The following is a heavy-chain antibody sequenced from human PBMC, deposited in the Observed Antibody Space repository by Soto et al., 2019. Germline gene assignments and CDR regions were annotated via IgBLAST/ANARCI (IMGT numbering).Heavy chain of an antibody. CDR1: GGTFSSYA. Sequence: QVQLVQSGAEVKKPGSSVKVSCKASGGTFSSYAISWVRQAPGQGLEWMGGIIPIFGTANYAQKIQGRATITADESTSTAYMELSNLRSEDTAVYYCARMKTVGNYYYGMDVWGQGTTVTVSS. J-gene: IGHJ6*02. D-gene: IGHD7-27*01. CDR2: IIPIFGTA. V-gene: IGHV1-69*01. CDR3: ARMKTVGNYYYGMDV.